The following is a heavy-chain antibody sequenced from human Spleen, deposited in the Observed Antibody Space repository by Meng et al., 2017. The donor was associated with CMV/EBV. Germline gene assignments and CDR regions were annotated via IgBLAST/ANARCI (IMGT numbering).Heavy chain of an antibody. CDR2: IYSGGKT. CDR1: GLIVSNEY. V-gene: IGHV3-53*01. J-gene: IGHJ5*02. D-gene: IGHD6-25*01. CDR3: ARDSGWSSRGNWFDP. Sequence: GESLKISCAVSGLIVSNEYMIWVRQAPGKGLEWVASIYSGGKTYYAESVKGRFTISRDNAKNSLYLQMNSLRAEDTAVYYCARDSGWSSRGNWFDPWGQGTLVTVSS.